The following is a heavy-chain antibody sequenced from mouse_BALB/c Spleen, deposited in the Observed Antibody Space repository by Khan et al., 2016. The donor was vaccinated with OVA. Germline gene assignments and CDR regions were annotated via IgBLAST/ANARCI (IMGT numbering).Heavy chain of an antibody. Sequence: QVQLKQSGAELAKPGASVKMSCKASGYTFTSYWVHWVNKRPERGLEWIGNINPRSNYTEYNQNFKDKATLTADKSASTAYMQLSSLTSEDSAVYYCARDRIDYWGQGTTLTVSS. J-gene: IGHJ2*01. CDR2: INPRSNYT. CDR3: ARDRIDY. CDR1: GYTFTSYW. V-gene: IGHV1-7*01.